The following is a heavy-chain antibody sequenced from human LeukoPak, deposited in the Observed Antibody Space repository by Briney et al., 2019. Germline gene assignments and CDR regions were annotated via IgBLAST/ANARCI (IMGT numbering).Heavy chain of an antibody. CDR1: GGSFSGYY. CDR2: IYYSGST. V-gene: IGHV4-59*08. J-gene: IGHJ5*02. D-gene: IGHD6-19*01. Sequence: SETLSLTCAVYGGSFSGYYWSWIRQPPGKGLEWIGYIYYSGSTNYNPSLKSRVTISVDTSKNQFSLKLSSVTAADTAVYYCASSLRIPVASWGQGTLVTVSS. CDR3: ASSLRIPVAS.